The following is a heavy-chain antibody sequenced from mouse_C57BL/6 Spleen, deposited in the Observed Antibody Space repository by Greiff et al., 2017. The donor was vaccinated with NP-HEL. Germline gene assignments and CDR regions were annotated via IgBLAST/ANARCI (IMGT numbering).Heavy chain of an antibody. CDR2: IWSGGST. D-gene: IGHD3-2*02. CDR1: GFSLTSYG. J-gene: IGHJ4*01. V-gene: IGHV2-6-1*01. CDR3: ARQLRSSYAMDY. Sequence: VNVVESGPGLVAPSQSLSISCTVSGFSLTSYGVHWVRQPPGKGLEWLVEIWSGGSTTYNSALKSRLSISKDNSKGQVILKMNSLQTDDTAMYYCARQLRSSYAMDYWGQGTSVTVSS.